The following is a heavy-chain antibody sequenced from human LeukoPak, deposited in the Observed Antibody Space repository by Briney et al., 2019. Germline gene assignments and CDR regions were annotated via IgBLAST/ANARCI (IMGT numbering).Heavy chain of an antibody. CDR1: GGSISSYY. D-gene: IGHD4-17*01. V-gene: IGHV4-4*07. CDR2: TYISGSI. CDR3: ARDYGDYAYYYYYYRDV. J-gene: IGHJ6*03. Sequence: PSETLSLTCPVSGGSISSYYWSWIRPPAGKGLEWIGRTYISGSINYNASLKSRVTMSVDTSKNQFSLKLSSVTAADTAVYYCARDYGDYAYYYYYYRDVWGKGTTVTVSS.